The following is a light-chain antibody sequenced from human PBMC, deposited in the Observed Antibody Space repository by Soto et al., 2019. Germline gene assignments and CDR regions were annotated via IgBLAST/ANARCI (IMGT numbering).Light chain of an antibody. CDR2: DVN. V-gene: IGLV2-14*01. J-gene: IGLJ2*01. Sequence: QSALTQTASVSGSPGQSINISCTGTSSDVGGYNYVSWYQQYPGKAPKLMIYDVNNRTSGVSDRFSGSKSGHTTSLTISGLQAEDEADYYCASYTSSTTVVFGGGTKVTVL. CDR3: ASYTSSTTVV. CDR1: SSDVGGYNY.